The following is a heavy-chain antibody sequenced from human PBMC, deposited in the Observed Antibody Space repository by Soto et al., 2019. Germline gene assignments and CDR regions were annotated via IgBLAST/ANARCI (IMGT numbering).Heavy chain of an antibody. CDR1: GGSISSGDYY. D-gene: IGHD2-2*02. Sequence: PSETLSLTCTVSGGSISSGDYYWSWFRQPPGKGLEWIGYIYYSGSTYYNPSLKSRVTISVDTSNNLFSLKLSSVTAADTAVYYCASSYCSSTSCYRGLDYWGQGTLVTVSS. CDR3: ASSYCSSTSCYRGLDY. CDR2: IYYSGST. J-gene: IGHJ4*02. V-gene: IGHV4-30-4*01.